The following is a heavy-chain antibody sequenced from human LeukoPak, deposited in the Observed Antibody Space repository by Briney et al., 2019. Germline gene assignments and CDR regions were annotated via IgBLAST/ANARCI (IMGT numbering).Heavy chain of an antibody. J-gene: IGHJ4*02. Sequence: SGGSLRLSCAASGFTFSSYAMHWVRQAPGKGLEWVAVISYDGSNKYYADSVKGRFTISRDNSKNTLYLQMNSLKTEDTAVYYCTTDLVFTAMVNVDYWGQGTLVTVSS. V-gene: IGHV3-30-3*01. D-gene: IGHD5-18*01. CDR2: ISYDGSNK. CDR1: GFTFSSYA. CDR3: TTDLVFTAMVNVDY.